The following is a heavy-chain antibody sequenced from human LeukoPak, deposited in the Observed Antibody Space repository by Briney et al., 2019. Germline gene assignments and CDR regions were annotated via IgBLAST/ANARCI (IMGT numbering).Heavy chain of an antibody. V-gene: IGHV3-23*01. J-gene: IGHJ4*02. CDR1: GFTFSNFA. D-gene: IGHD3-9*01. CDR2: ISGSGGDT. Sequence: PGGSLRLSCAGSGFTFSNFAMSWVRQGPAKGLEWVSGISGSGGDTAYAGSVKGRFTVSRDNSRNTVYLQMNSLRAEDTAVYYCAKGESPDYDIMTTFFSSFLDWGQGTLVTVSS. CDR3: AKGESPDYDIMTTFFSSFLD.